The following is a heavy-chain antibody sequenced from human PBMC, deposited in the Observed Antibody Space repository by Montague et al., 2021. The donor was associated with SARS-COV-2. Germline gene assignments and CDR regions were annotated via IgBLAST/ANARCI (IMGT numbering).Heavy chain of an antibody. CDR1: GASINSRY. CDR3: ARQGGSNYGWFDP. V-gene: IGHV4-59*08. D-gene: IGHD1-26*01. J-gene: IGHJ5*02. Sequence: SETLSLTCTVSGASINSRYWSWIRQPPGKGLEWIGYYYSGSTKYNPSLKSRVTISVDTSKNQFSMKVTSVTAADTAVYYCARQGGSNYGWFDPWGQGTLVTVSS. CDR2: YYSGST.